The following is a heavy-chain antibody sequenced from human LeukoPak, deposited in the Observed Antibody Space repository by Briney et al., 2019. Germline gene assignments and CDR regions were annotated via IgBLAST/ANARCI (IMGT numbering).Heavy chain of an antibody. J-gene: IGHJ4*02. D-gene: IGHD4-17*01. CDR1: GFTFDDYV. Sequence: PGGSLRLSCAASGFTFDDYVMHWVRQAPGEGVGWVSGICWNSGSIGCADSVKGRLTISRDNAKNSLYLQMNSLRAEDTALYYCAKAYGDYLYDFDYWGQGTLITVSS. V-gene: IGHV3-9*01. CDR3: AKAYGDYLYDFDY. CDR2: ICWNSGSI.